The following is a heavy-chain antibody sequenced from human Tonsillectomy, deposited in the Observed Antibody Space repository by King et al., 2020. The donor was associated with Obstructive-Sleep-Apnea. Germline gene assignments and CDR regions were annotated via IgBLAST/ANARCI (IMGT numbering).Heavy chain of an antibody. CDR2: IYYSGST. CDR1: GGSISSGDYY. Sequence: QLQESGPGLVKPSQTLSLTCTVSGGSISSGDYYWSWIRQPPGKGLEWIGYIYYSGSTYYNPSLKSRVTISVETSKNQFSLKLSSVTAADTAGYYCARDSLSYYYYGMDVWGQGTTVTVSS. J-gene: IGHJ6*02. V-gene: IGHV4-30-4*01. CDR3: ARDSLSYYYYGMDV.